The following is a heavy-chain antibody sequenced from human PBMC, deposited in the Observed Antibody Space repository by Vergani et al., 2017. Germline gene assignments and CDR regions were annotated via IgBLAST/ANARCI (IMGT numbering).Heavy chain of an antibody. V-gene: IGHV4-34*01. Sequence: QVQLQQRGGGLLKPSENLSLTCVVNGGSFTSYHWTWMRQSPGEGLEWVGDIDHTGRPDYNPSLKSRLTMSVDKSRNQFSLTLNSVTATDTAIYFCARVNTETNGHLYYYYYMDVWGQGTAVTVS. CDR1: GGSFTSYH. CDR2: IDHTGRP. CDR3: ARVNTETNGHLYYYYYMDV. D-gene: IGHD4-11*01. J-gene: IGHJ6*03.